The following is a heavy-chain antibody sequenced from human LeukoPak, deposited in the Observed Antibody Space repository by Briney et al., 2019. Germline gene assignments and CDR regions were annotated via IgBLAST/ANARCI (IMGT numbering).Heavy chain of an antibody. CDR3: ARSANYGGHAFFDY. V-gene: IGHV3-7*01. D-gene: IGHD4/OR15-4a*01. J-gene: IGHJ4*02. Sequence: GGSLRLSCAASGFTFSRYWMTWVRQTPGKGLEWVANIKHDGSEDYFVDSVKARFTISRDNAENSLHLQMSSLRAEDTAVYYCARSANYGGHAFFDYWGQGILVIVSS. CDR1: GFTFSRYW. CDR2: IKHDGSED.